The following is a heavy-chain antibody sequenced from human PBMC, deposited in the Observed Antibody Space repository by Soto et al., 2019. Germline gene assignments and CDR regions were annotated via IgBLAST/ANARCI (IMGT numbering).Heavy chain of an antibody. D-gene: IGHD2-15*01. CDR1: GFTFSSYA. CDR2: ISGSGGST. J-gene: IGHJ4*02. V-gene: IGHV3-23*01. Sequence: GGSLRLSLAAPGFTFSSYAMSWVRQAPGKGLEWVSAISGSGGSTYYADSVKGRFTISRDNSKNTLYLQMNSLRAEDTAVYYCAKAGHRYCSGGSCYSWGQGTLVTVSS. CDR3: AKAGHRYCSGGSCYS.